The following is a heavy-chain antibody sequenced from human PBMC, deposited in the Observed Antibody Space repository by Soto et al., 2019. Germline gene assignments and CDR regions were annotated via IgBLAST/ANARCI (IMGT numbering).Heavy chain of an antibody. CDR2: INAGNGNT. J-gene: IGHJ4*02. Sequence: QVQLVQSGAEVKKPGASVKVSCKASGYTFTSYAMHWVRQAPGQRLEWMGCINAGNGNTKYSQKFQGRVTITRDTSASTAYMELSSLRSEDTAVYYCARSPGYSYGDYWGQGTLVTVSS. CDR3: ARSPGYSYGDY. D-gene: IGHD5-18*01. V-gene: IGHV1-3*01. CDR1: GYTFTSYA.